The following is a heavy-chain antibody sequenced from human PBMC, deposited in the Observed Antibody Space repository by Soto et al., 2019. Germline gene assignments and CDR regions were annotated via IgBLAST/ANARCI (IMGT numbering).Heavy chain of an antibody. J-gene: IGHJ5*01. D-gene: IGHD1-26*01. CDR2: ILGSGDST. CDR3: AKDNPVGATPGWFDS. V-gene: IGHV3-23*01. CDR1: GFTFRNFA. Sequence: VQLLESGGGFVQPGWSLRLSCESSGFTFRNFAMSWVRQAPGQGLEWVSSILGSGDSTYYADSVKGRFSISRDNSKNTLYLQMNRLRAEDTAIYYCAKDNPVGATPGWFDSWGQGTLVSVSS.